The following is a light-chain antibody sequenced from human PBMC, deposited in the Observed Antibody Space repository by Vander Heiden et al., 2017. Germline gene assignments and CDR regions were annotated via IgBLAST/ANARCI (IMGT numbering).Light chain of an antibody. Sequence: DMVMTQTPLSLSVTPGQPASISCTSSQSLLHRDGKTYLYWYLQKPGQPPQLLMYEVSNRFSGVPQRFSGSGSGTDFTLKISRVEAEDRGIYYCVQSIDFPLTSGQGTKVEIK. J-gene: IGKJ1*01. CDR3: VQSIDFPLT. V-gene: IGKV2D-29*01. CDR1: QSLLHRDGKTY. CDR2: EVS.